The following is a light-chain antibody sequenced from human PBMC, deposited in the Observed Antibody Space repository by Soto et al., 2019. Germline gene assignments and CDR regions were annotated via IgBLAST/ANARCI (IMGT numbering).Light chain of an antibody. V-gene: IGKV3-20*01. CDR1: QSVNSNY. Sequence: EIVLTQSPGTLSLSPGERATLSCRASQSVNSNYLAWYQQKPGQGPRLLMYGTSSRATGIPDRFSGSGSGTDCTLTISRLAPEDFAVYYWQQYDNSPRTFGQGTKVEIK. CDR3: QQYDNSPRT. J-gene: IGKJ1*01. CDR2: GTS.